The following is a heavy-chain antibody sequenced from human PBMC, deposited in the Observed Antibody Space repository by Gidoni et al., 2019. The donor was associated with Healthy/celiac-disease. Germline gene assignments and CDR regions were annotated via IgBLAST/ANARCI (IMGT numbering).Heavy chain of an antibody. J-gene: IGHJ4*02. Sequence: QVQLQQWGAGLLKPSETLSLTCAVYGGSFRGYYWSWIRQPPGKGLEWIGEINHSGSTNYNPSLKSRVTISVDTSKNQFSLKLSSVTAADTAVYYCARETPYCSSTSCPTDYWGQGTLVTVSS. V-gene: IGHV4-34*01. CDR2: INHSGST. D-gene: IGHD2-2*01. CDR3: ARETPYCSSTSCPTDY. CDR1: GGSFRGYY.